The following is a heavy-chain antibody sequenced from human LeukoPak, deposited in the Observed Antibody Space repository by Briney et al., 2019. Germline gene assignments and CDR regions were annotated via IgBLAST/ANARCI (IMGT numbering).Heavy chain of an antibody. CDR2: INPNSGGT. Sequence: ASVKVSCKVSGYTLTELSMHWVRQAPGKGLEWMGWINPNSGGTNYAQKFQGWVTMTRDTSISTAYMELSRLRSDDTAVYYCARDLGVGAIYGMDVWGQGTTVTVSS. V-gene: IGHV1-2*04. D-gene: IGHD1-26*01. CDR1: GYTLTELS. J-gene: IGHJ6*02. CDR3: ARDLGVGAIYGMDV.